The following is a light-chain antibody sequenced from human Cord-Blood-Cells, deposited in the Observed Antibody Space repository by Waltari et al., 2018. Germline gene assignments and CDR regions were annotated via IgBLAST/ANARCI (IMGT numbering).Light chain of an antibody. CDR1: QRVSRSY. Sequence: ELVLTQSPGTLSLSPGERATLSCRDSQRVSRSYLAWYQQKPGQAPRLLIYGASSRATGIPDRFSGSGSGTDFTLTISRLQPEDFAVYYCQQYGSSPPLTFGGGTKVEIK. J-gene: IGKJ4*01. CDR3: QQYGSSPPLT. CDR2: GAS. V-gene: IGKV3-20*01.